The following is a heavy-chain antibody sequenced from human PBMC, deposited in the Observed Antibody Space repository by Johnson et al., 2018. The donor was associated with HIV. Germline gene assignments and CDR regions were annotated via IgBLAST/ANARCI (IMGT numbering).Heavy chain of an antibody. CDR3: ARVNQWEVLNALDI. Sequence: VQLVESGGGLVQPGGSLRLSCAASGFTFSDYYMTYIRQAPGKGLAWVSYISSSGSTIYYADSVEGRFTISRDNAKNSLYLQMNSLRAEDTAVYYCARVNQWEVLNALDIWGQGTIVTVSS. J-gene: IGHJ3*02. V-gene: IGHV3-11*04. D-gene: IGHD1-26*01. CDR1: GFTFSDYY. CDR2: ISSSGSTI.